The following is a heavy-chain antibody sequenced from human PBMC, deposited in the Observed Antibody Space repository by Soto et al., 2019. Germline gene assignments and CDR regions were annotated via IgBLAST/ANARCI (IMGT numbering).Heavy chain of an antibody. CDR1: GGSISSYY. J-gene: IGHJ6*03. CDR2: IYYSGST. CDR3: ARNFDWSPGQYYYYYYMHV. D-gene: IGHD3-9*01. V-gene: IGHV4-59*01. Sequence: PSETLSLTCTVSGGSISSYYWSWIRQPPGKGLEWIGYIYYSGSTNYNPSLKSRVTISVDTSKNQFSLKLSSVTAADTAVYYCARNFDWSPGQYYYYYYMHVWGKGTTVTVSS.